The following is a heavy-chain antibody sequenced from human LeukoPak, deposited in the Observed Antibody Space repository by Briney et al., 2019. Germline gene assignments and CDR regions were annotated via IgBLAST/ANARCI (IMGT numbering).Heavy chain of an antibody. CDR1: GYTFTSYG. D-gene: IGHD4-17*01. J-gene: IGHJ4*02. CDR3: ARANTVTLRNSFEY. V-gene: IGHV1-18*01. Sequence: ASVKVSCKASGYTFTSYGISLVRQAPGQGLEWMGWISAYNGNTNYAQKLQGRVTMTTDTSTSTACMELRSLRSDDTAVYYCARANTVTLRNSFEYWGQGTLVTVSS. CDR2: ISAYNGNT.